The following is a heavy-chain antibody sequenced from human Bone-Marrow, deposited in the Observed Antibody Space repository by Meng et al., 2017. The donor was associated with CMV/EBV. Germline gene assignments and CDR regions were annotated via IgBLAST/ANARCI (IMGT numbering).Heavy chain of an antibody. CDR3: AREPSSYYYYGMDV. CDR2: IYYSGST. Sequence: SWVRQAPGKGLEWIGYIYYSGSTYYNPSLKSRVTISVDTSKNQFSLKLSSVTAADTAVYYCAREPSSYYYYGMDVWGQGTTVTVSS. V-gene: IGHV4-30-4*08. J-gene: IGHJ6*02.